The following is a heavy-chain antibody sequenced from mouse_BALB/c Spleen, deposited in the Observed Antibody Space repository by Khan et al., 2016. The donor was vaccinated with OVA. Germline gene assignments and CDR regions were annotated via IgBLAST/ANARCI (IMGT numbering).Heavy chain of an antibody. CDR1: GFSLSRYN. D-gene: IGHD2-14*01. Sequence: VQLQESGPGLVAPSQTLSNTCTVSGFSLSRYNIHWVRQPPGGGLEWLGMIWGGGGTDYNSTLKSRLSISKDNSKSQVFLKMNSLQTDDTAMYSAARAYERYDRHYAMDYWGQGTSVTVSS. J-gene: IGHJ4*01. V-gene: IGHV2-6-4*01. CDR2: IWGGGGT. CDR3: ARAYERYDRHYAMDY.